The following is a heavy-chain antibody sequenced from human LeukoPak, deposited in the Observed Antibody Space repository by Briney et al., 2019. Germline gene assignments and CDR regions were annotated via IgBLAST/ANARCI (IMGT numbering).Heavy chain of an antibody. CDR3: ASLVVVTALDAYDM. J-gene: IGHJ3*02. CDR1: GFTFSSYA. Sequence: PGGSLRLSCAASGFTFSSYAMNWVRQAPGKGLQWVSTISGSGGSTYYADSVKGRFTISRDNSKNTLYLQMRSLRAEDTAVYYCASLVVVTALDAYDMWGQGTMVTVSS. D-gene: IGHD2-21*02. CDR2: ISGSGGST. V-gene: IGHV3-23*01.